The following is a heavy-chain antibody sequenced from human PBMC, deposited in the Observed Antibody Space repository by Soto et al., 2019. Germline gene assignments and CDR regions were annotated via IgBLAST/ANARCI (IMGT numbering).Heavy chain of an antibody. CDR1: GFTFSSYA. Sequence: GGSLRLSCAASGFTFSSYAMSWVRQAPGKGLEWVSAISGSGGSTYYADSVKGRFTISRDNSKNTLYLQMNSLRAEDTAVYYCAKDYMITFGGVIALFDYWGQGTLVTVSS. D-gene: IGHD3-16*02. J-gene: IGHJ4*02. CDR3: AKDYMITFGGVIALFDY. V-gene: IGHV3-23*01. CDR2: ISGSGGST.